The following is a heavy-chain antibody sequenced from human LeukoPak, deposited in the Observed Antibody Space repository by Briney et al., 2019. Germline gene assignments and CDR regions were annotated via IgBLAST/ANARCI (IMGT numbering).Heavy chain of an antibody. CDR1: GFTFSSYW. CDR2: IKQDGSEK. Sequence: GGSLRLSCAASGFTFSSYWMSWVRQAPGKGLEWVANIKQDGSEKYYVDSVKGRFTISRDNSKNTLYLQMNSLRAEDTAVYYCANGIDGSGYYPEWGQGTLVTVSS. J-gene: IGHJ4*02. D-gene: IGHD3-22*01. CDR3: ANGIDGSGYYPE. V-gene: IGHV3-7*03.